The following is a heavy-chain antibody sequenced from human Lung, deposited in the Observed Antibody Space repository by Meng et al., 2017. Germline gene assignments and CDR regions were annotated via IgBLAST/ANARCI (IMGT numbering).Heavy chain of an antibody. CDR3: ARGPTTMAHDFDY. Sequence: VRLLQWGAGLLKPSETPSLPCVVSGGSFSDYYWSWFRQPPGKGLEWIGEINHSGSTNYNPSLESRATISVDTSQNNLSLKLSSVTAADSAVYYCARGPTTMAHDFDYWGQGTLVTVSS. V-gene: IGHV4-34*01. CDR1: GGSFSDYY. J-gene: IGHJ4*02. CDR2: INHSGST. D-gene: IGHD4-11*01.